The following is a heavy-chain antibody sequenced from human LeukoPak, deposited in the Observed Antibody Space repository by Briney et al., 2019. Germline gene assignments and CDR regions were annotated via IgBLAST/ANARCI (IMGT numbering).Heavy chain of an antibody. CDR2: ISSSSSYM. V-gene: IGHV3-21*01. D-gene: IGHD6-19*01. CDR1: GFTFSSYS. CDR3: ARDPIAVAGRAEYFQH. Sequence: PGGSLRLSCAASGFTFSSYSMNWVRQAPGKGLEWVSSISSSSSYMYYADSVKGRFTISRDNAKNSLYLQMNSLRAEDTAVYYCARDPIAVAGRAEYFQHWGQGTLVTVSS. J-gene: IGHJ1*01.